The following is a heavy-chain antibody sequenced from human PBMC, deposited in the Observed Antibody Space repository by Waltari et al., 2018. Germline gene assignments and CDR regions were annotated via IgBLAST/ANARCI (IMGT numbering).Heavy chain of an antibody. V-gene: IGHV1-69*02. CDR3: ARGEDTGSDY. D-gene: IGHD1-26*01. CDR1: GGTFSSYT. Sequence: QVRLVQSGAAVKKPGYSVKVSCKASGGTFSSYTISWVRQAPGQGLEWLGRISPILGIANYGQKFQGRVTSTADKSTSTAYMELSSLRSEDTAVDYGARGEDTGSDYWGQGTLVTVSS. CDR2: ISPILGIA. J-gene: IGHJ4*02.